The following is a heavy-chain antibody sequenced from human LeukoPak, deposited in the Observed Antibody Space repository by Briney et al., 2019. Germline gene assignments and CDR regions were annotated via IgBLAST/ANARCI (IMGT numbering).Heavy chain of an antibody. CDR3: ARGVGYTKAFDI. V-gene: IGHV4-4*02. CDR2: IYHSGST. J-gene: IGHJ3*02. CDR1: GGSISSSNW. Sequence: SETLSLTCAVSGGSISSSNWWSWVRQPPGKGLEWIGEIYHSGSTNYNPSLKSRVTISVVKSKNQFSLKLSSVTAADTAVYYCARGVGYTKAFDIWGQGTMVTVSS. D-gene: IGHD5-18*01.